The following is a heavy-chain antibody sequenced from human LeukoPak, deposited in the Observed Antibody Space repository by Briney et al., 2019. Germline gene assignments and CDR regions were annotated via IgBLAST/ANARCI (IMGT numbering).Heavy chain of an antibody. CDR1: GHTFTNYG. Sequence: ASVKVSCKASGHTFTNYGISWVRQAPGQGLEWMGWISPFNGNTVYAQKVQGRVTMTTETSTSTVYMELRSLRSDDTAVYYCARDLDIVVVAAALRHYGLDVWGQGTTVTVSS. CDR2: ISPFNGNT. CDR3: ARDLDIVVVAAALRHYGLDV. V-gene: IGHV1-18*01. J-gene: IGHJ6*02. D-gene: IGHD2-15*01.